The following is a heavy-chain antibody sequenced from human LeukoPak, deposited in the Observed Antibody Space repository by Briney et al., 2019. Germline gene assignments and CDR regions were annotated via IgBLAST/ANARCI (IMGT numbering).Heavy chain of an antibody. V-gene: IGHV4-39*07. CDR1: GGSISSSSYY. J-gene: IGHJ4*02. Sequence: KPSETLSLTCTVSGGSISSSSYYWGWIRQPPGKGLEWIGSIYYSGSTNYNPSLKSRVTISVDTSKNQFSLKLSSVTAADTAVYYCARGTLDYWGQGTLVTVSS. CDR2: IYYSGST. CDR3: ARGTLDY.